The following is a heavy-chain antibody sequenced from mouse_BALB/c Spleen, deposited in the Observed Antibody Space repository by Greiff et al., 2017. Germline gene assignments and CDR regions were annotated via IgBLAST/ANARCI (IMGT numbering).Heavy chain of an antibody. Sequence: VQRVESGAELMKPGASVKISCKATGYTFSSYWIEWVKQRPGHGLEWIGEILPGSGSTNYNEKFKGKATFTADTSSNTAYMQLSSLTSEDSAVYYCARGSYEGAMDYWGQGTSVTVSS. CDR1: GYTFSSYW. J-gene: IGHJ4*01. CDR3: ARGSYEGAMDY. V-gene: IGHV1-9*01. CDR2: ILPGSGST. D-gene: IGHD1-1*02.